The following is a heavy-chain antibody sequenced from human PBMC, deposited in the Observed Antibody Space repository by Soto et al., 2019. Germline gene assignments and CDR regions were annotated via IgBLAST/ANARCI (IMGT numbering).Heavy chain of an antibody. D-gene: IGHD6-13*01. CDR3: ARDPGQQLDNGMDV. J-gene: IGHJ6*02. Sequence: QVQLVESGGGVVQPGRSLRLSCAASGFTFSSYGMHWVRQAPGKGLEWVAVIWYDGSNKYYADSVKGRFTISRDNSKNTRYLQMNSLRAEDTAVYYCARDPGQQLDNGMDVWGQGTTVTVSS. CDR1: GFTFSSYG. CDR2: IWYDGSNK. V-gene: IGHV3-33*01.